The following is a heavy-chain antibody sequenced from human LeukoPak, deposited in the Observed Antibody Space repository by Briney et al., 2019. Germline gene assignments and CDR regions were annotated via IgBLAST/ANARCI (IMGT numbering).Heavy chain of an antibody. Sequence: SGTLSLTCAVSGGSISSNWWSWVRQPPGKGLEWIGSIYYSGSTYYNPSLKSRVTISVDTSKNQFSLKLSSVTAADTAVYYCARPVLTYYDMHFDYWGQGTLVTVSS. J-gene: IGHJ4*02. D-gene: IGHD3-9*01. CDR2: IYYSGST. CDR3: ARPVLTYYDMHFDY. CDR1: GGSISSNW. V-gene: IGHV4-4*02.